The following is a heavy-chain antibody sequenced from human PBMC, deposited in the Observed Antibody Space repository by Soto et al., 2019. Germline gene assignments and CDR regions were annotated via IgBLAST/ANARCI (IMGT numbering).Heavy chain of an antibody. J-gene: IGHJ6*02. CDR3: ARGSEAYYYYYGMDV. Sequence: GGSLRLSCAASGFTFSSYGMHWVRQAPGKGLEWVAVIWYDGSNKYYADSVKGRFTISRDNSKNTLYLQMNSVRAEDTGVYYCARGSEAYYYYYGMDVWGQGTTVTVSS. CDR2: IWYDGSNK. V-gene: IGHV3-33*01. CDR1: GFTFSSYG.